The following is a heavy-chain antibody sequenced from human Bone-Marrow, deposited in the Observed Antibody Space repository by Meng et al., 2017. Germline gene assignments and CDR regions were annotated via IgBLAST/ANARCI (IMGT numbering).Heavy chain of an antibody. J-gene: IGHJ4*02. CDR1: VGSFRGYF. Sequence: QVQLQHWAAVLLRPSEPLSPPSGVYVGSFRGYFCAWIRQPPGKGLEGTGEINHRGSTNYNPSLKGRVTISVDTSKSQVSLNLSSVTAADTAVYYCARLRYYDNSDYGRQYYFDYWGQGTLVTVSS. CDR2: INHRGST. CDR3: ARLRYYDNSDYGRQYYFDY. D-gene: IGHD3-22*01. V-gene: IGHV4-34*01.